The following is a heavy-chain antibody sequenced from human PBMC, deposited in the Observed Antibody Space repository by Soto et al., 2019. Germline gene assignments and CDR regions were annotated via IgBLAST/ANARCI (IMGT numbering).Heavy chain of an antibody. D-gene: IGHD6-19*01. CDR3: ARDSHGCDY. CDR2: INAGNGNT. CDR1: GYTFTNYA. J-gene: IGHJ4*02. Sequence: QVQLVQSGAEVKKPGASVKVSCKASGYTFTNYAMHWVRQAPGQRLEWMGWINAGNGNTKYSQKFQDRVTITRDTSASTAYMELSSLTSEDTAEYYCARDSHGCDYWGQGTLVTVSS. V-gene: IGHV1-3*01.